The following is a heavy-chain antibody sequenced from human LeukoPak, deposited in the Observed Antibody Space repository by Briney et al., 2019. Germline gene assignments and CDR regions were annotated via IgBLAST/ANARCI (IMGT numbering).Heavy chain of an antibody. V-gene: IGHV4-39*01. J-gene: IGHJ6*03. CDR3: ARAKPLHYDYVWGSYRYGYYYMDV. D-gene: IGHD3-16*02. CDR1: GGSISSSSYY. Sequence: SETLSLTCTVSGGSISSSSYYWGWLRQAPGKGLEWIGSVYYSGIAYYNPSLKSRVTVSVDTSKNQFSLKLSSVTAADTAVYYCARAKPLHYDYVWGSYRYGYYYMDVWGKGTTVTVSS. CDR2: VYYSGIA.